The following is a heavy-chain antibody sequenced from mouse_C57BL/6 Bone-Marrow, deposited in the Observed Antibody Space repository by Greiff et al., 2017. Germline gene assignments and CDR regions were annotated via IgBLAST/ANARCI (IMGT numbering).Heavy chain of an antibody. V-gene: IGHV5-4*01. J-gene: IGHJ3*01. Sequence: EVKLMESGGGLVKPGGSLKLSCAASGFTFSSYAMSWVRQTPEKRLEWVATISDGGSYTYYPDNVKGRFTISRDNAKNNLYLQMSHLKSEDTAMYYCARDPPSYYYGSSWFAYWGQGTLVTVSA. CDR2: ISDGGSYT. CDR3: ARDPPSYYYGSSWFAY. D-gene: IGHD1-1*01. CDR1: GFTFSSYA.